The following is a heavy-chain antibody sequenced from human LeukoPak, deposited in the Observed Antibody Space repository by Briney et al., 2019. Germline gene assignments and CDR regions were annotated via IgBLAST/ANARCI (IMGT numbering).Heavy chain of an antibody. Sequence: GGSLRLSCAASGFTFSSYAMSWVRQAPGKGLEWVSAISGSGGSTYYADSVKGRFTISRDNSENTLYLQMNSLRAEDTAVYYCAKGSVYDSSGLYYFDYWGQGTLVTVSS. D-gene: IGHD3-22*01. CDR3: AKGSVYDSSGLYYFDY. J-gene: IGHJ4*02. V-gene: IGHV3-23*01. CDR1: GFTFSSYA. CDR2: ISGSGGST.